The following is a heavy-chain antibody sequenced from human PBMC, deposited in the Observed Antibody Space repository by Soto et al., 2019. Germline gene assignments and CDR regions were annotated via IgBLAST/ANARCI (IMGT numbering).Heavy chain of an antibody. J-gene: IGHJ6*02. Sequence: EVQLVESGGGLVQPGGSLRLSCVVSGFTVSSNYMSWVRQAPGKGLEWVSVIYSGGSRYYEDFLKDRIIISRERSKNTVYLQMKSLRAEDTAGYHCAGPYRSGWPYYGIDVWGQGTTATVSS. V-gene: IGHV3-66*04. D-gene: IGHD6-19*01. CDR2: IYSGGSR. CDR3: AGPYRSGWPYYGIDV. CDR1: GFTVSSNY.